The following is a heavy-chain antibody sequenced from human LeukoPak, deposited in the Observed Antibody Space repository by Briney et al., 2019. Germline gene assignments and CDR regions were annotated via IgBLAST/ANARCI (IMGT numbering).Heavy chain of an antibody. J-gene: IGHJ3*02. Sequence: ASVKVSCKASGYTFTGYYMHWVRQAPGQGLEWMGWINPNSGGTNYAQKFQGRVTMTRDTSISTAYMELSRLRSDDTAVYYCAREFIAAAGLQGYDTFDIWGQGTMVTVSS. CDR3: AREFIAAAGLQGYDTFDI. CDR2: INPNSGGT. D-gene: IGHD6-13*01. CDR1: GYTFTGYY. V-gene: IGHV1-2*02.